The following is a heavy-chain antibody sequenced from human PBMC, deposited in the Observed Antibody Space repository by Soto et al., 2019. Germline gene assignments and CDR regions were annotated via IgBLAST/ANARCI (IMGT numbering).Heavy chain of an antibody. CDR3: AREAVDSSGWYYYYYGMDV. D-gene: IGHD6-19*01. CDR2: ISYDGSNK. Sequence: QVQLVESGGGVVQPGRSLRLSCAASGFTFSSYAMHWVHQAPGKGLEWVAVISYDGSNKYYADSVKGRFTISRDNSKNTLYLQMNSLRAEDTAVYYCAREAVDSSGWYYYYYGMDVWGQGTTVTVSS. J-gene: IGHJ6*02. CDR1: GFTFSSYA. V-gene: IGHV3-30-3*01.